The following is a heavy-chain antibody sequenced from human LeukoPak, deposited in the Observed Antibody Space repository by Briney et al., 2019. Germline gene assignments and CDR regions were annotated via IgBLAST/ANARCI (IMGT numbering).Heavy chain of an antibody. J-gene: IGHJ4*02. CDR2: IIQDGSAQ. V-gene: IGHV3-7*01. CDR3: ARSAR. CDR1: GFTSGTSW. Sequence: GGSLTLSCAACGFTSGTSWMIWVRQAPGEGLEWVANIIQDGSAQYYVDSVKGRFTISRDNAKSSLYLQMNSLRAEDKAVYYCARSARWGQGTLVTVSS.